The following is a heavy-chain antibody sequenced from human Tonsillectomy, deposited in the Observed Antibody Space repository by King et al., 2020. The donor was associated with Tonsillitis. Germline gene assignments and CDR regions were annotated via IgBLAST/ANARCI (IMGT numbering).Heavy chain of an antibody. CDR1: GITFSNYW. CDR2: IRQDGSEI. V-gene: IGHV3-7*03. J-gene: IGHJ4*02. CDR3: ATEGRGETVTTGFDH. D-gene: IGHD4-17*01. Sequence: QLVESGGDLVHPGGSLRLSCTASGITFSNYWLTWVRKAPGKGLEWVANIRQDGSEIFYADSVKGRFMLFSDRVRNSLYLQMNFLRVEDTAVYYCATEGRGETVTTGFDHWGQGTLVTVSS.